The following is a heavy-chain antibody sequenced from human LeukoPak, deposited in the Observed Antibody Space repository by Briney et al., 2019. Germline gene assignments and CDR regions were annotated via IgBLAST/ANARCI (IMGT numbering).Heavy chain of an antibody. D-gene: IGHD6-19*01. CDR3: ARGRYNSGQYPDYFDY. CDR1: TFTLTTYL. CDR2: IKQDETEK. Sequence: PGGSLRLSCAPSTFTLTTYLVTWVRRAPGEGRGWVANIKQDETEKYYVDSLKGRFTISRDNAKNSLYLQMNSLRAEDTAVYYCARGRYNSGQYPDYFDYWGQGTLVTVSS. J-gene: IGHJ4*02. V-gene: IGHV3-7*03.